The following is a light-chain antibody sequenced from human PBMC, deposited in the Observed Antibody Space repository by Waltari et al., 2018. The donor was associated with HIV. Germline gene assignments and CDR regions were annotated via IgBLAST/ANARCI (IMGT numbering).Light chain of an antibody. CDR2: GNI. CDR1: SSNIGAGYD. V-gene: IGLV1-40*01. CDR3: QSYDSSLSGYV. Sequence: QSVLTQPPSVSGAPGQRVTISCTGSSSNIGAGYDVHWYQQLPGTAPKLIIYGNINRPSGVPDRFSGSESGTSASLAITGLQAEDEADYYCQSYDSSLSGYVFGTGTKVTVL. J-gene: IGLJ1*01.